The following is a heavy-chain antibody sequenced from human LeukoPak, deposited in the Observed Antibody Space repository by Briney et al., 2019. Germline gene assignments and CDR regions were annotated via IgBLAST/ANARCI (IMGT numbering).Heavy chain of an antibody. Sequence: SETLSLTCTVSGGSISSGDYYWSWIRQPPGKGLEWIGYIYYSGSTYNNPSLKSRVTISVDTSKNQFSLKLSSVTAADTAVYYCAREATYSGYANYGMDVWGQGTTVTVSS. CDR3: AREATYSGYANYGMDV. V-gene: IGHV4-30-4*01. D-gene: IGHD5-12*01. J-gene: IGHJ6*02. CDR1: GGSISSGDYY. CDR2: IYYSGST.